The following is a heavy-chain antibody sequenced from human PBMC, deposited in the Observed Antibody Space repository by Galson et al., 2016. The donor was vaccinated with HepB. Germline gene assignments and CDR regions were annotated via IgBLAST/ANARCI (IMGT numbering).Heavy chain of an antibody. J-gene: IGHJ4*01. D-gene: IGHD1-26*01. CDR2: MYYSGSA. CDR1: GDSVTRNTYY. V-gene: IGHV4-39*01. Sequence: TLSLTCSVSGDSVTRNTYYWGWIRQPPGKGLEWIGSMYYSGSAYYNPSFKSRVTISLDTSKNQFSLKLTSVTAADTAVYYCASPKVGARYTTVDFWGHGTLVTVSS. CDR3: ASPKVGARYTTVDF.